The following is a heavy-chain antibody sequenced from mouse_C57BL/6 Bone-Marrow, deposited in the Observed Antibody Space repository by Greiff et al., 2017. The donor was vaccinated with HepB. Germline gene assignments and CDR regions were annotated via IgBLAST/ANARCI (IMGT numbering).Heavy chain of an antibody. Sequence: EVQVVESGGGLVQPKGSLKLSCAASGFSFNTYAMNWVRQAPGKGLEWVARIRSKSNNYATYYADSVKDRFTISRDDSESMLYLQMNNLKTEDTAMYYCVRGLLSWFAYWGQGTLVTVSA. CDR3: VRGLLSWFAY. V-gene: IGHV10-1*01. CDR2: IRSKSNNYAT. CDR1: GFSFNTYA. D-gene: IGHD1-1*01. J-gene: IGHJ3*01.